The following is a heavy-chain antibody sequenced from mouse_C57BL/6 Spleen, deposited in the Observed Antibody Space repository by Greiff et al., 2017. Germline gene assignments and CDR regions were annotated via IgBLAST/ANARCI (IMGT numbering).Heavy chain of an antibody. J-gene: IGHJ2*01. CDR1: GFTFNTYA. CDR2: IRSKSSNYAT. CDR3: VRDGGYYYGSGNYFDY. V-gene: IGHV10-3*01. Sequence: EVKLVESGGGLVQPKGSLKLSCAASGFTFNTYAMHWVRQAPGTGLEWVARIRSKSSNYATYYADSVKDRFTISRDDSQSMLYLQMNNLKTEDTAMYYCVRDGGYYYGSGNYFDYWGQGTTLTVSS. D-gene: IGHD1-1*01.